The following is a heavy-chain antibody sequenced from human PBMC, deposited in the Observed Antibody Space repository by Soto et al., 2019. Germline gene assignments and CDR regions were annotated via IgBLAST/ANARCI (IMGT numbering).Heavy chain of an antibody. V-gene: IGHV1-18*01. CDR1: GYTFTSYG. D-gene: IGHD3-10*01. Sequence: ASVKVSCKASGYTFTSYGISWVRQAPGQGLEWMGWISACNGNTNYAQKLQGRVTMTTDTSTSTACMELRSLRSDDTAVYYCARTITMVRGVIIGPYYFDYWGQGTLVTVSS. J-gene: IGHJ4*02. CDR3: ARTITMVRGVIIGPYYFDY. CDR2: ISACNGNT.